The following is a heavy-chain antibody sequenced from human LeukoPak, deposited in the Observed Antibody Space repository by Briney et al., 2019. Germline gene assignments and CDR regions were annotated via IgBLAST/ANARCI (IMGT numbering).Heavy chain of an antibody. V-gene: IGHV1-8*03. CDR1: GYTFTSYD. Sequence: ASVKVSCEASGYTFTSYDINWVRQATGQGLEWMGWMNPNSGNTGYAQKFQGRVTITRNTSISTAYMELSSLRSEDTAVYYCARGGGIAVAGNWFDPWGQGTLVTVSS. J-gene: IGHJ5*02. D-gene: IGHD6-19*01. CDR3: ARGGGIAVAGNWFDP. CDR2: MNPNSGNT.